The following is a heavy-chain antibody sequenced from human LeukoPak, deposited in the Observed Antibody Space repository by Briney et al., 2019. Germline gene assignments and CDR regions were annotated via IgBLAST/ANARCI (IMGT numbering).Heavy chain of an antibody. CDR2: IYSDGTT. Sequence: PGGSLRLSCAASGFTVSSNYMTWVRQAPGKGLEWVSVIYSDGTTYYADSVKGRFTVSRDNSKNTVYLQMKSLRVEDTAVYHCVRGLGYGSAPVDYWGQGTLVTVSS. D-gene: IGHD3-10*01. V-gene: IGHV3-53*01. CDR1: GFTVSSNY. CDR3: VRGLGYGSAPVDY. J-gene: IGHJ4*02.